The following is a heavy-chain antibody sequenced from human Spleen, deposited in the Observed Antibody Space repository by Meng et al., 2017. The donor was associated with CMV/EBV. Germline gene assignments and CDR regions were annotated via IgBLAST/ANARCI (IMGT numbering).Heavy chain of an antibody. D-gene: IGHD1-26*01. CDR2: IYTSGST. J-gene: IGHJ4*02. CDR1: GGSISSFY. Sequence: QVQVQESGPGLVKPSDPLSLPCSVSGGSISSFYWSWIRQPAGKGLEWIGRIYTSGSTNYNPSLKSRVTMSVDTSKNQISLRLRSVTAADTAVYYCATGSEDFDHWGQGTLVTVSS. CDR3: ATGSEDFDH. V-gene: IGHV4-4*07.